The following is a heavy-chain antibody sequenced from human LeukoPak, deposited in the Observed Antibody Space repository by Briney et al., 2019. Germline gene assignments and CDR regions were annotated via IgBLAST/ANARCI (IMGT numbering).Heavy chain of an antibody. D-gene: IGHD2-2*01. CDR3: APLHCSSTSCPYFDY. V-gene: IGHV3-23*01. CDR2: ISGSGGST. CDR1: GFTFSSYA. J-gene: IGHJ4*02. Sequence: GGSLRLSCAASGFTFSSYAMSWVRQAPGKGLEWVSAISGSGGSTYYADSVKGRFTISRDNSKNTLYLQMNSLRAEDRAVYYCAPLHCSSTSCPYFDYWGQGTLVTVSS.